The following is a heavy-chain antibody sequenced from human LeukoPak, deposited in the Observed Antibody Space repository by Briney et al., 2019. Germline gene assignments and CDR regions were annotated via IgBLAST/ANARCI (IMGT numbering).Heavy chain of an antibody. J-gene: IGHJ4*02. CDR2: ISYAGTNT. Sequence: VRQAPGKGLEWVAVISYAGTNTYSADSVKGRFTISTDNSKNTLYLQMNSLRAEDTAVYYCARDGLLGYFDYWGQGTLVTVSS. CDR3: ARDGLLGYFDY. D-gene: IGHD2-8*02. V-gene: IGHV3-30-3*01.